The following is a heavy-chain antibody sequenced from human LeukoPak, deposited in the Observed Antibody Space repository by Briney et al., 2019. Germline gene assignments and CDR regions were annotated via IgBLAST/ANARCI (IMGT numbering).Heavy chain of an antibody. D-gene: IGHD3-10*01. J-gene: IGHJ4*02. Sequence: GGSLRLXCAASGFTFSSYSMNWVRQAPGKGLEWVSSISSSSSYIYYADSVKGRFTISRDNAKNSLYLQMNSLRAEDTAVYYCAREYLVGRYYGSGSYYGYWGQGTLVTVSS. CDR3: AREYLVGRYYGSGSYYGY. V-gene: IGHV3-21*01. CDR1: GFTFSSYS. CDR2: ISSSSSYI.